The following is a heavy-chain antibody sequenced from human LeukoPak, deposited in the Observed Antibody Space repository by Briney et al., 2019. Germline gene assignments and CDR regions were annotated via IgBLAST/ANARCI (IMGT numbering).Heavy chain of an antibody. CDR3: ARDRGNDILTGYLWSLDY. CDR1: GYTFTGYY. V-gene: IGHV1-2*02. Sequence: ASVKVSCKASGYTFTGYYMHWVRQAPGQGLEWMGWINPNSGGTNYAQKFQGRVTMTRDTSISTAYMELSRLRSEDTAVYYCARDRGNDILTGYLWSLDYWGQGTLVTVSS. J-gene: IGHJ4*02. D-gene: IGHD3-9*01. CDR2: INPNSGGT.